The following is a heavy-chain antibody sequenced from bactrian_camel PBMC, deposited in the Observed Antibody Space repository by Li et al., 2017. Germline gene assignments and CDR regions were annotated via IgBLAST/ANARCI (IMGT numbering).Heavy chain of an antibody. J-gene: IGHJ4*01. D-gene: IGHD5*01. V-gene: IGHV3S40*01. CDR1: GDTYSSAC. CDR2: IYSGGGPSSA. Sequence: VQLVESGGGSVQSGGSLRLSCAASGDTYSSACMGWFRQAPGKEREGVASIYSGGGPSSADYVDSVKGRFTISQDNAKNTVYLQMNSLKTDDTAVYYCAMEDSDGDGLGPRGQGTQVTVS. CDR3: AMEDSDGDGLGP.